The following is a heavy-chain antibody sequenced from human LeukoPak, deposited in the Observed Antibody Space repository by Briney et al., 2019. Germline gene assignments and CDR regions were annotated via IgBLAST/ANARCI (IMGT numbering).Heavy chain of an antibody. CDR1: GYTFTDYN. Sequence: ASVKVSCKASGYTFTDYNMHWVGQALGQGLEWMGWINPNSGGTNYAQKFQGSVTMTRDTSISTAYMQLSRLRSDDTAMYYCARTYGDLYYFDYWGQGTLVTVSS. J-gene: IGHJ4*02. CDR2: INPNSGGT. CDR3: ARTYGDLYYFDY. D-gene: IGHD4-17*01. V-gene: IGHV1-2*02.